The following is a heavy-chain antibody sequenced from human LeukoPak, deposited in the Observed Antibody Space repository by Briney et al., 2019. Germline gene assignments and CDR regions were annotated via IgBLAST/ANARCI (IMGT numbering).Heavy chain of an antibody. Sequence: GGSLRLSRAASGFTLSSYSMNWVRQAPGKGLEWVSFISTSSSYIYYADSVKGRFIISRDNARKSLYLQMNSLRAEDTAVYYCARVPGVAREIGIDPWGQGTLVTVSS. CDR2: ISTSSSYI. V-gene: IGHV3-21*01. CDR1: GFTLSSYS. J-gene: IGHJ5*02. D-gene: IGHD2-8*01. CDR3: ARVPGVAREIGIDP.